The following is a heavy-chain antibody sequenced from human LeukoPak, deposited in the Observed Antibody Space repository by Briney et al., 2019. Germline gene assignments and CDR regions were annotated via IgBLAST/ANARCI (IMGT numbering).Heavy chain of an antibody. CDR1: GFTFSSYS. D-gene: IGHD3-16*01. CDR3: ARLVGVSPLGF. CDR2: IRGDGNT. Sequence: GGSLRLSCAASGFTFSSYSMYWVRQTPRKGLEWVSEIRGDGNTYYADSVKGRFAISRDNSKNTLFLQMHSLRVEDTAIYYCARLVGVSPLGFWGRGTQVTVSS. V-gene: IGHV3-23*01. J-gene: IGHJ4*02.